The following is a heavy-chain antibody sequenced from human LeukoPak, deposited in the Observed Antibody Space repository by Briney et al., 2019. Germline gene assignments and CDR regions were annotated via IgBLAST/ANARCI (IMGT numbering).Heavy chain of an antibody. CDR2: LSDNSGST. Sequence: GGSLRLSCAASGFTFSNYAMSWARQAPGKGLEWVSTLSDNSGSTYYADSVKGRFTISRDNFKNTLYLQMNSLRAEDTAVYYCARDPCHGALDYWGQGALVTVSS. D-gene: IGHD2-2*01. J-gene: IGHJ4*02. CDR3: ARDPCHGALDY. CDR1: GFTFSNYA. V-gene: IGHV3-23*01.